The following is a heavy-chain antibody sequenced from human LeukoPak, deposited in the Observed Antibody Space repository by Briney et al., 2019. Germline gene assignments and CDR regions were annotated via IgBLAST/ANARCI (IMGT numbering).Heavy chain of an antibody. J-gene: IGHJ6*02. CDR3: ARGWGVLWFGELLPIYYYYGMDV. Sequence: PSETLSLTCAVYGGSFSGYYWSWIRQPPGKGLEWIGEINHSGSTNYNPSLKSRVTISVDTSKNQFSLKLSSVTAADTAVYYSARGWGVLWFGELLPIYYYYGMDVWGQGTTVTVSS. V-gene: IGHV4-34*01. CDR1: GGSFSGYY. D-gene: IGHD3-10*01. CDR2: INHSGST.